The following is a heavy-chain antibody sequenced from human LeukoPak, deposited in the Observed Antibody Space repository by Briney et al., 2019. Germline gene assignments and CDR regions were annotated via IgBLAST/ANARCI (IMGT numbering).Heavy chain of an antibody. Sequence: PGGSLRLSCAASGFIFSNYAMHWVRQAPGKGLEWVALISSDGSKTYHADSVKGRFSISRDNSKNTLYLQLNSLRAEDTSVYYCARDSTYWYDSGNSGPHYFDYWGQGTLVTVSS. D-gene: IGHD3-10*01. CDR3: ARDSTYWYDSGNSGPHYFDY. J-gene: IGHJ4*02. V-gene: IGHV3-30*01. CDR1: GFIFSNYA. CDR2: ISSDGSKT.